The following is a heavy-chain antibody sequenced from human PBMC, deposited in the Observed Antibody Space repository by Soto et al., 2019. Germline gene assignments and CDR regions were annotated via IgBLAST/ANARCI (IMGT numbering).Heavy chain of an antibody. D-gene: IGHD7-27*01. CDR2: ISDTGST. CDR1: GGSISSSSYY. V-gene: IGHV4-39*07. Sequence: SETLSLTCTVSGGSISSSSYYWGWIRQPPGKGLEWIGNISDTGSTYYNPSLKSRVTISVDTSKNQVSLTVRSVTTPDTAIYYCARVRRAGENYSPIEHWGQGTQVTVSS. J-gene: IGHJ1*01. CDR3: ARVRRAGENYSPIEH.